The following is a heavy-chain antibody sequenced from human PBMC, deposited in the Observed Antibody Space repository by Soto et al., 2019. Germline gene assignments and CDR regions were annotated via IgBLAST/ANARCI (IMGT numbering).Heavy chain of an antibody. CDR3: ARDSGVRGWSAFAY. D-gene: IGHD3-10*01. J-gene: IGHJ4*02. Sequence: EVQLVESGGGLVQPGGSLRLSCAASGFTFSSYWMHWVRQAPGKGLVWVSRINSDGSSTSYADSVKGRFTISRDNAKKTLYLKRNSRRAEDTAVYYWARDSGVRGWSAFAYWGQGTLVPVSS. CDR1: GFTFSSYW. CDR2: INSDGSST. V-gene: IGHV3-74*01.